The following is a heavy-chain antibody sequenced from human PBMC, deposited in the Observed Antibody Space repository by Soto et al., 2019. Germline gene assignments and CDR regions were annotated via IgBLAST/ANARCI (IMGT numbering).Heavy chain of an antibody. V-gene: IGHV3-21*01. D-gene: IGHD5-12*01. CDR2: ISSSSSYI. CDR1: GFTFSSYS. Sequence: GGSLRLSCAASGFTFSSYSMNWVRQAPGKGLEWVSSISSSSSYIYYADSVKGRFTISRDNAKNSLYLQMNSLRAEDTAVYYCARDTAQWVRAFDIWGQGTMVTVSS. J-gene: IGHJ3*02. CDR3: ARDTAQWVRAFDI.